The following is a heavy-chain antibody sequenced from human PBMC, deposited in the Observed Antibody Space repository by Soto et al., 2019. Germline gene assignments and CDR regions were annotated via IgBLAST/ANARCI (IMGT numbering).Heavy chain of an antibody. CDR1: GFTFSSYW. CDR3: ARDWVGVVVVPVRDFDY. Sequence: GGSLRLCCAASGFTFSSYWMHWVRQAPGKGLVWVSRINSDGSSTSYADSVKGRFTISRDNAKNTLYLQMNSLRAEDTAVYYCARDWVGVVVVPVRDFDYWGHGTPGTVS. D-gene: IGHD2-2*01. CDR2: INSDGSST. J-gene: IGHJ4*01. V-gene: IGHV3-74*01.